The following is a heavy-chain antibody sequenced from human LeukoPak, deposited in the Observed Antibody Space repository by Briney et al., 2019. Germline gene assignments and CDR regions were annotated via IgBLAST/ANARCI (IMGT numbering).Heavy chain of an antibody. CDR3: ARVHGSGSSYFDY. Sequence: GGSLRLSCAASGFTFSSYSMTWVRQAPGKGLEWVSVIHSGGSTYYADSVKGRFTISRDNSKNTLYLQMNSLRAEDTAVYYCARVHGSGSSYFDYWGQGTLVTVSS. D-gene: IGHD3-10*01. J-gene: IGHJ4*02. CDR2: IHSGGST. V-gene: IGHV3-66*01. CDR1: GFTFSSYS.